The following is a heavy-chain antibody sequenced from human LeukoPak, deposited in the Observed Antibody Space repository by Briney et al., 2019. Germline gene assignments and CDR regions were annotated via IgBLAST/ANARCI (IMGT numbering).Heavy chain of an antibody. V-gene: IGHV3-33*01. CDR1: GFIFSHHG. Sequence: GGSLRLSCAASGFIFSHHGMHWVRQAPGQGLEWVAVIWSDGTNRFYADSVKGRFTISRDNSQNTVFLQMDSLRVKDTAIYCCARDAQRGFDYSNSLKYWGHGTLVTVSS. CDR3: ARDAQRGFDYSNSLKY. D-gene: IGHD4-11*01. J-gene: IGHJ4*01. CDR2: IWSDGTNR.